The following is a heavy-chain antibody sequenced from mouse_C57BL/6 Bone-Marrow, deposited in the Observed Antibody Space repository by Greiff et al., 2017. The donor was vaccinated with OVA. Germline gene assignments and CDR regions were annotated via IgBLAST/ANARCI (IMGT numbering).Heavy chain of an antibody. V-gene: IGHV1-55*01. Sequence: QVQLQQPGAELVKPGASVKMSCKASGYTFTSYWITWVKQRPGQGLEWIGDIYPGSGSTNYNEKFKSKATLTVDTSSSTAYMQRSSLTSEDSAVYYCARGYSNFSWFAYWGQGTLVTVSA. CDR3: ARGYSNFSWFAY. D-gene: IGHD2-5*01. CDR1: GYTFTSYW. CDR2: IYPGSGST. J-gene: IGHJ3*01.